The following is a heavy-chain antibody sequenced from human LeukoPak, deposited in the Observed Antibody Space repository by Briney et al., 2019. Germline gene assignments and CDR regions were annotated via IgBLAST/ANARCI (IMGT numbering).Heavy chain of an antibody. Sequence: GESLQISCKGSGYSFTSYWIGWERQMPGKGLEWMGIIYPGDSDTRYSPSFQDQVTISADKSISTAYLQWSSLKASDTAMYYCARLGGTPLYYYDSSGSTGPNWFDPWGQGTLVTVSS. J-gene: IGHJ5*02. D-gene: IGHD3-22*01. V-gene: IGHV5-51*01. CDR2: IYPGDSDT. CDR3: ARLGGTPLYYYDSSGSTGPNWFDP. CDR1: GYSFTSYW.